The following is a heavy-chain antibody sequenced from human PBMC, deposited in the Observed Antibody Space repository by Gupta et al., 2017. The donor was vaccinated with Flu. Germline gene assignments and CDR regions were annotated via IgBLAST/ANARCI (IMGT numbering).Heavy chain of an antibody. V-gene: IGHV3-48*02. CDR2: ISSSSSTI. Sequence: EVQLVESGGGLVQPGGSLRLSCAASGFTFSSYSMNWVRQAPGKGLEWVSYISSSSSTIYYADSVKGRFTISRDNAKNSLYLQMNSLRDEDTAVYYCARDQRTGAVAGRPFDYWGQGTLVTVSS. J-gene: IGHJ4*02. D-gene: IGHD6-19*01. CDR3: ARDQRTGAVAGRPFDY. CDR1: GFTFSSYS.